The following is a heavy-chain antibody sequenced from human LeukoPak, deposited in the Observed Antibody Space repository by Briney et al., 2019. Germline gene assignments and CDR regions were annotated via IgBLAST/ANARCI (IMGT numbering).Heavy chain of an antibody. D-gene: IGHD3-22*01. Sequence: SETLSLTCAVCGGSFSGYYWSWIRQPPGKGLEWIGEINHSGSTSYNPSLKSRVTISVDTSKNQFSLKLSSVTAADTAVYYCARGYIGYYYDSSGLDYWGQGTLVTVSS. CDR1: GGSFSGYY. V-gene: IGHV4-34*01. J-gene: IGHJ4*02. CDR3: ARGYIGYYYDSSGLDY. CDR2: INHSGST.